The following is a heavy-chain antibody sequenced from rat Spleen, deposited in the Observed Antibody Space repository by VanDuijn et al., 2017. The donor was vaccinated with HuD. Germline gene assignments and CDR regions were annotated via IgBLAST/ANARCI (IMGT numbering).Heavy chain of an antibody. CDR3: ARDRVFDY. CDR2: IWGDGST. V-gene: IGHV2-47*01. D-gene: IGHD1-4*01. J-gene: IGHJ2*01. Sequence: QVQLKESGPGLVQPSQTLSLTCTVSGLSLTSNSVSWIRQPPGKGLEWMGVIWGDGSTAYNSALKSRLSISRDTSKSQVFLKMSSLKTEDTATYYCARDRVFDYWGQGVMVTVSS. CDR1: GLSLTSNS.